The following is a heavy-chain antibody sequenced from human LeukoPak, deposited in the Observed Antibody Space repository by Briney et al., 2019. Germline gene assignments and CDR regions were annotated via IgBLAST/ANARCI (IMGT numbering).Heavy chain of an antibody. V-gene: IGHV1-2*02. Sequence: ASVKVSCKASGYTFTDYYMHWVRQAPGQGLEWMGWINLNSGVTNYAQNFQGRVTMTADTSISTADMELSSLRSDDTAVYYCGGVAGGSCYHFDYWGQGTLVTVSS. D-gene: IGHD2-15*01. CDR3: GGVAGGSCYHFDY. CDR1: GYTFTDYY. CDR2: INLNSGVT. J-gene: IGHJ4*02.